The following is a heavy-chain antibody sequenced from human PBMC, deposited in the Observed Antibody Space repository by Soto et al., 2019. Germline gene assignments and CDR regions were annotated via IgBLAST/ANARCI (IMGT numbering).Heavy chain of an antibody. D-gene: IGHD3-22*01. J-gene: IGHJ6*01. CDR2: INHSGST. V-gene: IGHV4-34*01. CDR3: ARGLSYYDSSGYWYYYHYGLDV. Sequence: TETLSLTCAVHGGSFSGYYWSWIRQPPGKGLEWIGEINHSGSTNYNPSLKSRVTISVDTSKNQFSLKLSSVTAADTAVYYCARGLSYYDSSGYWYYYHYGLDV. CDR1: GGSFSGYY.